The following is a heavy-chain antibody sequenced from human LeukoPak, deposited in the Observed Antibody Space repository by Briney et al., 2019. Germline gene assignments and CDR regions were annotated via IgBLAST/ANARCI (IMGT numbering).Heavy chain of an antibody. CDR2: IHPCWSET. CDR1: GHHFPSYW. J-gene: IGHJ4*02. D-gene: IGHD5-12*01. CDR3: ARRGYSGYSPLDS. V-gene: IGHV5-51*01. Sequence: GESLKISCRSFGHHFPSYWIAWVRQLPGKGLEWMGIIHPCWSETQYGPSFQGQVTISADNSISTAYLQWSRLRASDTAMYYCARRGYSGYSPLDSWGQGTLVTVSS.